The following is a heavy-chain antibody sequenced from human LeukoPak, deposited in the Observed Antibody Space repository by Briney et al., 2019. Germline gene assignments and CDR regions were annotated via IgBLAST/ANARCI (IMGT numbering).Heavy chain of an antibody. CDR2: ISAYNDNT. J-gene: IGHJ6*02. V-gene: IGHV1-18*01. D-gene: IGHD2-2*01. CDR1: GYTFTSYG. CDR3: ARETYLITGAYCSSTSCQLARHYYYGMDV. Sequence: ASVKVSCKASGYTFTSYGISWVRQAPGQGLEWMGWISAYNDNTNYAQKLQGRVTMTTDTSTSTAYMELRSLRSDDTAVYYCARETYLITGAYCSSTSCQLARHYYYGMDVWGQGTTVTVSS.